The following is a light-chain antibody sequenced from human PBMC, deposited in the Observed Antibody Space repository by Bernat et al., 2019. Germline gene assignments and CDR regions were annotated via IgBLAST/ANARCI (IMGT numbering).Light chain of an antibody. CDR1: SSNIGAGYD. J-gene: IGLJ2*01. V-gene: IGLV1-40*01. Sequence: QSVLTQPPSVSGAPGQRVTISCAGSSSNIGAGYDVHWYQQLPGTAPRVLIYGNNNRPSGVPDRVSGTKSGTSASLAITGLQADDEADYYCQAYDNSLGGSVFGGGTKLTVL. CDR3: QAYDNSLGGSV. CDR2: GNN.